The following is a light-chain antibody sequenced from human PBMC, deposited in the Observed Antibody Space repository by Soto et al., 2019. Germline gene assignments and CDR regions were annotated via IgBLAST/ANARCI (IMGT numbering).Light chain of an antibody. CDR3: QQYHIWPSWT. Sequence: EIVLTQSPATLSVSLGASATLSCRASQSVSLSLAWFQMRPGQPPRLLIYGASTRATDIPARFSGSGSGTDFTFTISSLQSEDFAVYFCQQYHIWPSWTFGQGTKVELK. J-gene: IGKJ1*01. V-gene: IGKV3-15*01. CDR2: GAS. CDR1: QSVSLS.